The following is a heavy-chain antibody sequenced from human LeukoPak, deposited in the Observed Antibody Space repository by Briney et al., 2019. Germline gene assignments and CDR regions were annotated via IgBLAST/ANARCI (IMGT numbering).Heavy chain of an antibody. CDR1: GFTFSRFW. J-gene: IGHJ4*02. CDR3: AREEYSSSWYGSY. Sequence: PGGSLRLSCAASGFTFSRFWMTWVRQAPGKGLEWVANIKQDGSEKYYVDSVKGRFTISRDNAKNSLYLQMNSLRAEDTAVYYCAREEYSSSWYGSYWGQGTLVTVSS. CDR2: IKQDGSEK. V-gene: IGHV3-7*01. D-gene: IGHD6-13*01.